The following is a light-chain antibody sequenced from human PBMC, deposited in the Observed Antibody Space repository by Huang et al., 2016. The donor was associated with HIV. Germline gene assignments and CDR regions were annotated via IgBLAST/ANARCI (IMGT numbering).Light chain of an antibody. CDR3: QQYGSSTWT. Sequence: PGERATLACRASQSVSSSYLAWYQQKPGQAPRPLIYGASSRATGIPDRFSGSGSGTDFTLTISRLEPEDFAVYYCQQYGSSTWTFGQGTKVEIK. J-gene: IGKJ1*01. CDR1: QSVSSSY. CDR2: GAS. V-gene: IGKV3-20*01.